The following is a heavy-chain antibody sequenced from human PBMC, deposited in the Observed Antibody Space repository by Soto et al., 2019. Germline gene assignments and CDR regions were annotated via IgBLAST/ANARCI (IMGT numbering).Heavy chain of an antibody. D-gene: IGHD2-2*01. CDR2: IYWNDEK. V-gene: IGHV2-5*01. CDR3: AHRRGGYCSGITCYAPYYYYGMDV. CDR1: GFSLSTSGVG. J-gene: IGHJ6*02. Sequence: QITLKESGPTLVKPTQTLTLTCTFSGFSLSTSGVGVGWIRQPPGKALEWLALIYWNDEKRYSPSLKSRLTIIKDTTKNQVVLTMTNMDPVDTATYYCAHRRGGYCSGITCYAPYYYYGMDVWVQGTTVTVSS.